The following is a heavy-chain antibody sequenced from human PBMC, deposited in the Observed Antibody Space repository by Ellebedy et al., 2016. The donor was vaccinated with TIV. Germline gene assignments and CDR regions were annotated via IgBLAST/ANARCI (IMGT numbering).Heavy chain of an antibody. V-gene: IGHV1-69*13. Sequence: SVKVSCKASVGTFNSNAINWVRQAPGQGLEWMGGIMGMFRTTHYAQKFQGRVTITADEFMSTAYMELSSLRSEDTAVYYCARMGGYHYVNWFDSWGQGTLVTVSS. CDR3: ARMGGYHYVNWFDS. CDR2: IMGMFRTT. J-gene: IGHJ5*01. D-gene: IGHD3-16*01. CDR1: VGTFNSNA.